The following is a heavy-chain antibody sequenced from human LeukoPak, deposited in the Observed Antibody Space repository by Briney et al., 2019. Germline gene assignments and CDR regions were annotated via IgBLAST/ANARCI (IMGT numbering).Heavy chain of an antibody. CDR3: ARVRGSYCADF. Sequence: ASVKVSCKASGYTFTGYSMHWVRQAPGQGLEWMGWINPNSGGTNYAQKFQGRVTMTRDTSISTAYMELTRLTSDDTAVYYCARVRGSYCADFWGQGTLVTLSS. V-gene: IGHV1-2*02. CDR1: GYTFTGYS. D-gene: IGHD3-16*01. CDR2: INPNSGGT. J-gene: IGHJ4*02.